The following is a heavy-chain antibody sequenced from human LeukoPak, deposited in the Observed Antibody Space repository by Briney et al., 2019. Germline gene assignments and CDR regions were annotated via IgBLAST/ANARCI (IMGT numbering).Heavy chain of an antibody. V-gene: IGHV3-21*01. CDR1: GFTFSSYS. Sequence: PGGSLRLSCAASGFTFSSYSMNWVRQAPGKGLEWVSSISSSSSYIYYADSVKGRFTISRDNAKNSLYLQMNSLRAEDTAVYYCARDIGSGWYSGFDYWGQGTLVTVSS. J-gene: IGHJ4*02. D-gene: IGHD6-19*01. CDR3: ARDIGSGWYSGFDY. CDR2: ISSSSSYI.